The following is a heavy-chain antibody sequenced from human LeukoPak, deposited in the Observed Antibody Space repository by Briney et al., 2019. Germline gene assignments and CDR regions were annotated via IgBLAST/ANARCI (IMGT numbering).Heavy chain of an antibody. CDR1: GFTFTDYW. D-gene: IGHD1-26*01. Sequence: GGSLRLSCVVSGFTFTDYWMSWVRRAPGKGLEWVANIKQDGSDKYYVDSVKGRFTISRDNAKNSLYLQMNTLRAEDTAVYYCARGEGLGTTNGGYYFAYWGQGSLVIVSS. V-gene: IGHV3-7*01. CDR3: ARGEGLGTTNGGYYFAY. CDR2: IKQDGSDK. J-gene: IGHJ4*02.